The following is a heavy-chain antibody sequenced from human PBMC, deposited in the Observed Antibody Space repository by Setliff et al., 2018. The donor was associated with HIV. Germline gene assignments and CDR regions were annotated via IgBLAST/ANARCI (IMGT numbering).Heavy chain of an antibody. Sequence: SGPTLVNPTQTLTLTCTFSGFSLSTSGMCVHWIRQPPGKGLEWIGYIYYSGSTKYNPSLKSRVTISADTSKNQFSLKLSSVTAADTAVYYCARQQTALFVDYWGQGTLVTVSS. D-gene: IGHD2-21*02. CDR1: GFSLSTSGMC. CDR2: IYYSGST. J-gene: IGHJ4*02. V-gene: IGHV4-61*08. CDR3: ARQQTALFVDY.